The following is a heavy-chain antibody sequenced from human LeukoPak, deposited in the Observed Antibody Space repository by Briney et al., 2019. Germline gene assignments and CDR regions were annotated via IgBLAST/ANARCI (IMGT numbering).Heavy chain of an antibody. V-gene: IGHV6-1*01. CDR2: TYYRSRWYN. D-gene: IGHD3-10*01. J-gene: IGHJ4*02. Sequence: KPSQTLSLTCAISGDSVSSNSASWNWIRQSPSRGLEWLGRTYYRSRWYNDYAVSVKSRITVNPDTSKNQFSLQLDSVTPEDTAVYYCARVSLKLFDSWGQGALVTVSS. CDR3: ARVSLKLFDS. CDR1: GDSVSSNSAS.